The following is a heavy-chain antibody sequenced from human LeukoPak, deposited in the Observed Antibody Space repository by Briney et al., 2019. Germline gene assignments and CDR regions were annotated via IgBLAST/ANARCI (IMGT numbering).Heavy chain of an antibody. D-gene: IGHD1-26*01. J-gene: IGHJ4*02. CDR1: RGTFSSYA. Sequence: ASVKVSCKASRGTFSSYAISWVRQAPGQGLEWMGGIIPIFGTANYAQKFQGRVTITADKSTSTAYMELSSLRSEDTAVYYCARDLIVGTTIRYYFDYWGQGTLVTVSS. CDR3: ARDLIVGTTIRYYFDY. CDR2: IIPIFGTA. V-gene: IGHV1-69*06.